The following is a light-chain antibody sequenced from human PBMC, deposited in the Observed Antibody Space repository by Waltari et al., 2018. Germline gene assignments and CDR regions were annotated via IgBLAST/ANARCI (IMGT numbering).Light chain of an antibody. CDR2: YKSDSDK. CDR3: MIWHSSAWV. V-gene: IGLV5-45*02. J-gene: IGLJ3*02. Sequence: QAVLTQPSSLSASPGASASLTCTCRSDINIGAYRIYWYQQKPGSPPQYLLRYKSDSDKQQGSGVPSRFSGSKDASANAGILLISGLQSEDEADYYCMIWHSSAWVFGGGTKLTVL. CDR1: SDINIGAYR.